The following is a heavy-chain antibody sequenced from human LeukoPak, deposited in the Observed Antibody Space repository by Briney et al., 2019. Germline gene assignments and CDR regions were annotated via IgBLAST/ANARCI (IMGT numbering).Heavy chain of an antibody. V-gene: IGHV1-18*01. CDR3: ARDPKYGVVWFDL. CDR2: ISAYNGNT. CDR1: GYTFTSYG. J-gene: IGHJ5*02. Sequence: ASVKVSCKASGYTFTSYGINWVRQAPGQGLEWMGWISAYNGNTNYAQKLQGRVNMNTDTSTSTAYMELRSLRSDVTAVYYCARDPKYGVVWFDLWGQGTLVTVSS. D-gene: IGHD4-17*01.